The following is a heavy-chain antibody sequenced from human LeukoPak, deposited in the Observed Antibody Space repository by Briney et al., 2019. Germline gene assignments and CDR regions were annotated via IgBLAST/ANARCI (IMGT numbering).Heavy chain of an antibody. CDR3: ATWAFYHNLDV. D-gene: IGHD2/OR15-2a*01. Sequence: GGALRLSCAAAGFTIGPYAMYWVRQGPGRGLEWVSVIKADGSGTFYADSVRGRFTTSRDNSKNSLYLQMNSLTSEDTALYYCATWAFYHNLDVWGQGTTVIVSS. V-gene: IGHV3-43*02. CDR2: IKADGSGT. CDR1: GFTIGPYA. J-gene: IGHJ6*02.